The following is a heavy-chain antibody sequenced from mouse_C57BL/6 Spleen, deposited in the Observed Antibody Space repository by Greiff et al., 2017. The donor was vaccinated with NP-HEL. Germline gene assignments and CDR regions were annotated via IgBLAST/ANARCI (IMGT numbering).Heavy chain of an antibody. D-gene: IGHD4-1*01. J-gene: IGHJ2*01. V-gene: IGHV1-64*01. CDR2: IHPNSGST. Sequence: QVQLQQSGAELVKPGASVKLSCKASGYTFTSYWMHWVKQRPGQGLEWIGMIHPNSGSTNYNEKFKSKATLTVDKSSSTAYMQLSSLTSEDSAVYYCAREDWDSIYFDYWGQGTTLTVSS. CDR3: AREDWDSIYFDY. CDR1: GYTFTSYW.